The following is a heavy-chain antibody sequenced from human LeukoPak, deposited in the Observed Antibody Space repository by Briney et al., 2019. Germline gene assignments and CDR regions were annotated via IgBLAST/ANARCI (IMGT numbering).Heavy chain of an antibody. J-gene: IGHJ4*02. V-gene: IGHV3-30*01. Sequence: GRSLRLSCAASGFSFSSYAMHWVRQAPGKGLEWVGIISFDGSNDYHADSVKGRFTISRDNSNKTLYLQMNSLRPEDTAVYYCAREADSSTLPFDSWGQGTLVTVST. CDR3: AREADSSTLPFDS. CDR1: GFSFSSYA. CDR2: ISFDGSND. D-gene: IGHD6-6*01.